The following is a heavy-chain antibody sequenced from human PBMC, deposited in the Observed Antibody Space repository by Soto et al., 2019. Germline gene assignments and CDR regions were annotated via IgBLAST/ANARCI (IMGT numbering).Heavy chain of an antibody. Sequence: GASVKVSCKASRYTFTGYYMHWVRQAPGQGLEWMGWINPNSGGTNYAQKFQGRVTMTRDTSISTAYMELSRLRSDDTAVYYCAREREWELGPAFDIWGQGTMVTVSS. CDR2: INPNSGGT. V-gene: IGHV1-2*02. D-gene: IGHD1-26*01. CDR1: RYTFTGYY. J-gene: IGHJ3*02. CDR3: AREREWELGPAFDI.